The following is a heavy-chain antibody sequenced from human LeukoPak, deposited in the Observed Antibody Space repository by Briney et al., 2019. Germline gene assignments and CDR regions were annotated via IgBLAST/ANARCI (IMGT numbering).Heavy chain of an antibody. V-gene: IGHV1-46*01. CDR2: INPSGGST. D-gene: IGHD2-2*01. Sequence: ASVKVSCKASGYTFTSYYMHWVRQAPGQGLEWRGVINPSGGSTSYAQKFQGRVTITTDMSISTAYIELSRLRSDDTAVYYCARSSSQLTYTWFDPWGQGTLVTVSS. J-gene: IGHJ5*02. CDR3: ARSSSQLTYTWFDP. CDR1: GYTFTSYY.